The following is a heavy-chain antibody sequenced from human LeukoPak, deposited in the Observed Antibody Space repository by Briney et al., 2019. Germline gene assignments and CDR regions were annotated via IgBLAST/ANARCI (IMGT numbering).Heavy chain of an antibody. Sequence: SGPTLVKPPQTLTLTCTFSGFSLSTSGVGVGWIRQPPGKALEWLALIYWNDDKRYSPSLKSRLTITKDTSKNQVVLTMTNMDPVDTATYYCASITILGVVNRSFDYWGQGTLVTVSS. CDR2: IYWNDDK. J-gene: IGHJ4*02. D-gene: IGHD3-3*01. CDR3: ASITILGVVNRSFDY. CDR1: GFSLSTSGVG. V-gene: IGHV2-5*01.